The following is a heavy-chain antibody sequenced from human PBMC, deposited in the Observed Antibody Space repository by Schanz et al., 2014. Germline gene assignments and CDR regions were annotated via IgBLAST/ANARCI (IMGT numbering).Heavy chain of an antibody. CDR1: GFTFNNYG. CDR2: ISWNGGTK. J-gene: IGHJ4*02. Sequence: VQLVESGGGVVRPGRSLRLSCAASGFTFNNYGMHWVRQAPGKGLEWVSGISWNGGTKDYADSVKGRFTISRDNAKNSLYLQMNSLRAEDTAVYYCVRDTDYHFDYWGQGTLVTVSS. CDR3: VRDTDYHFDY. D-gene: IGHD4-17*01. V-gene: IGHV3-9*01.